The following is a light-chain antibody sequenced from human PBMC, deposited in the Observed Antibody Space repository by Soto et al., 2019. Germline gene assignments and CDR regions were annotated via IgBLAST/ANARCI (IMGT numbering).Light chain of an antibody. CDR2: DAS. CDR3: QQYNSYSPWT. J-gene: IGKJ1*01. CDR1: QSISSW. Sequence: DIQMTQSPSTLSASVGDRVTITCRASQSISSWLAWYQQKPGKAPKLLIYDASSLESGVPSRFSGSGSGTEFTLTISSLQPDYFATYYCQQYNSYSPWTFGQGTKLDIK. V-gene: IGKV1-5*01.